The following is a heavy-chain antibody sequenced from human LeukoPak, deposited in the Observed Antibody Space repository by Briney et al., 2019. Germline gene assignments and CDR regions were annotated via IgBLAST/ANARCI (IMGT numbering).Heavy chain of an antibody. Sequence: GRSLILSCAASGFNFSNYAMHWVRQAPGKGLEWGAVISYDGTNKYYADSVKGRFTISRDNSKNTMYLQMNSLRAEDTAMYYCARAPMSYDSSGFGGAFDIWGQGTMVTVSS. J-gene: IGHJ3*02. CDR1: GFNFSNYA. CDR3: ARAPMSYDSSGFGGAFDI. D-gene: IGHD3-22*01. V-gene: IGHV3-30-3*01. CDR2: ISYDGTNK.